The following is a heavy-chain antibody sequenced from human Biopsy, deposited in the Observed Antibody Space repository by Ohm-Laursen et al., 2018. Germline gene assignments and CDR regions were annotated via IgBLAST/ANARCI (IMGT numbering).Heavy chain of an antibody. CDR2: TNQAGTT. CDR1: GKTFSDYQ. CDR3: GNEVHGRDY. V-gene: IGHV4-34*08. J-gene: IGHJ4*02. Sequence: PSETLSLTCAVFGKTFSDYQWSWIRQPPGKGLEWIGQTNQAGTTNYNPSLKSRVSISADASKYEFSLRLTSVTAADTAVYLCGNEVHGRDYWGLGAQVTVSS. D-gene: IGHD2-15*01.